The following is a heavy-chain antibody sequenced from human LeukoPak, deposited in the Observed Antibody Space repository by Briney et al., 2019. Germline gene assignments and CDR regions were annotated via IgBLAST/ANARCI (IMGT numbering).Heavy chain of an antibody. Sequence: GGSLRLSCSASGFTFSSYAMHWVRQAPGKGLEYVSAISSNGGSTYYADSVKGRFTISRDNSKNTLYLQMSSLRAEDTAVYYCVKGPPFYDTLTGYFKGAYFDYWGQGTLVTVSS. J-gene: IGHJ4*02. CDR3: VKGPPFYDTLTGYFKGAYFDY. CDR1: GFTFSSYA. V-gene: IGHV3-64D*06. CDR2: ISSNGGST. D-gene: IGHD3-9*01.